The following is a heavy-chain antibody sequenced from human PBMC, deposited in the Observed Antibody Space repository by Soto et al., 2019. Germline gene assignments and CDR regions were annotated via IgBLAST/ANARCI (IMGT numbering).Heavy chain of an antibody. Sequence: SETLSLTCTVSGGSISSYYWSWIRQPPGKGLEWIGYIYYSGSTNYNPSLKSRVTISVDTSKNQFSLKLSSVTAADTAVYYCARGVGPKPLDYWGQGTLVTVSS. V-gene: IGHV4-59*01. D-gene: IGHD1-26*01. CDR2: IYYSGST. J-gene: IGHJ4*02. CDR3: ARGVGPKPLDY. CDR1: GGSISSYY.